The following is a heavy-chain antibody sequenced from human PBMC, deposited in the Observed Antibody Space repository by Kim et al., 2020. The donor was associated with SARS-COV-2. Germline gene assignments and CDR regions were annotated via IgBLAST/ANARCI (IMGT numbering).Heavy chain of an antibody. V-gene: IGHV3-15*01. Sequence: GGSLRLSCAASGFTFSNAWMSWVRQAPGKGLEWVGRIKSKTDGGTTDYAAPVKGRFTISRDDSKNTLYLQMNSLKTEDTAVYYCTTDAVLGFGVTYYYYYYGMDVWGQGTTVTVSS. CDR2: IKSKTDGGTT. D-gene: IGHD3-3*01. J-gene: IGHJ6*02. CDR1: GFTFSNAW. CDR3: TTDAVLGFGVTYYYYYYGMDV.